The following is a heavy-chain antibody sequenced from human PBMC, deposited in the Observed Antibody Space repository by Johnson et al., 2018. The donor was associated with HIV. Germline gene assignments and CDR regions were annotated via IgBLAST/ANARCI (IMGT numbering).Heavy chain of an antibody. CDR1: GFTFGDYY. J-gene: IGHJ3*02. V-gene: IGHV3-11*01. CDR3: ARGFSSSRSSSRSGDAFDI. D-gene: IGHD6-6*01. CDR2: ISSSGSTI. Sequence: QVQLVESGGGLVQPGGSLRLSCAASGFTFGDYYMSWVRQAPGQGLEWVSYISSSGSTIYYADSVKGRFTISRDNAKNSLYLQMNSLRAEDTALYYCARGFSSSRSSSRSGDAFDIWGQGTMVTVSS.